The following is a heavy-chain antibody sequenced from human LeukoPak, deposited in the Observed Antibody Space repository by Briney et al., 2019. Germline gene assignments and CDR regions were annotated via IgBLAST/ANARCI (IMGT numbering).Heavy chain of an antibody. Sequence: SETLSLTCTVSGGSISSSSYYWAWIRQPPGKGLEWIGSIYYSGNTYYNPSLKSRVTISVDKSKNQFSLKLSSVTAADTAVYYCARDVGKAGAANAFDIWGQGTMVTVSS. D-gene: IGHD6-13*01. CDR3: ARDVGKAGAANAFDI. V-gene: IGHV4-39*07. CDR2: IYYSGNT. J-gene: IGHJ3*02. CDR1: GGSISSSSYY.